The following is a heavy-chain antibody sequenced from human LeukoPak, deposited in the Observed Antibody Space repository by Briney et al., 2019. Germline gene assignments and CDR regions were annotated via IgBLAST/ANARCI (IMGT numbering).Heavy chain of an antibody. J-gene: IGHJ5*02. CDR3: ARRATDTTRWFDP. D-gene: IGHD1-7*01. CDR2: INDDGTYT. V-gene: IGHV3-74*01. CDR1: GFTSSSYW. Sequence: PGGSLRLSCALSGFTSSSYWMHWVRQVPGKGLVWVSRINDDGTYTVYADSVKGRFTISRDNAKNSLYLQMNGLRAEDTAAYYCARRATDTTRWFDPWGQGTLVTVSS.